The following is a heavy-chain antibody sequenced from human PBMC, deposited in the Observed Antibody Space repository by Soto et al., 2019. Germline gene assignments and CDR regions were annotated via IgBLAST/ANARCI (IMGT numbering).Heavy chain of an antibody. J-gene: IGHJ4*02. Sequence: GGSLRLSCAASGFTFSSYWMHWVRQAPGKGLVWVSRINSDGSRTTYADSVKGRLTISRDNAKNMLHLQMNSLRAEDTAAYYCARALTYYYDIDYWGQGTLVTVSS. CDR3: ARALTYYYDIDY. D-gene: IGHD3-22*01. V-gene: IGHV3-74*01. CDR2: INSDGSRT. CDR1: GFTFSSYW.